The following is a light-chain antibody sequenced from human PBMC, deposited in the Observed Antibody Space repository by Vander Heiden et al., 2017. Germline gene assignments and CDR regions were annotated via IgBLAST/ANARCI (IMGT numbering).Light chain of an antibody. Sequence: EILTTQPPATLSVSPGERAPLSCRASQSVTSNLAWYQQKPGQAPRRLIYGASTRATSSPAGSSSSGSATEYTLTISSMQADDVAVVYWRQYDGWPRYTFGEGTKLEIK. J-gene: IGKJ2*01. CDR1: QSVTSN. V-gene: IGKV3-15*01. CDR3: RQYDGWPRYT. CDR2: GAS.